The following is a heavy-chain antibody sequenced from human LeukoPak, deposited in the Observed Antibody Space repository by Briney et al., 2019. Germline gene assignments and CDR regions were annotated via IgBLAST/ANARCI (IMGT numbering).Heavy chain of an antibody. Sequence: SETLSLTCTVSGDSIRRYYWNWIRQAPGKALEWIGHIHNNGDTAYNFSLKSRVTISMDTSKNQFSLKLSSVTAADTAVYYCARGRVASGSYYTYRRTDAFDIWGQGTMVTVFS. CDR2: IHNNGDT. J-gene: IGHJ3*02. CDR3: ARGRVASGSYYTYRRTDAFDI. D-gene: IGHD1-26*01. CDR1: GDSIRRYY. V-gene: IGHV4-59*12.